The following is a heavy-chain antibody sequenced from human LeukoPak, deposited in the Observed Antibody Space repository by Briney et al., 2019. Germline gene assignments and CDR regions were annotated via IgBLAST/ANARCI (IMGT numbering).Heavy chain of an antibody. CDR1: GFTFSSYS. CDR3: AREGTPYCFDP. V-gene: IGHV3-21*01. CDR2: ISSSSSYI. J-gene: IGHJ5*02. D-gene: IGHD3-10*01. Sequence: PGGSLRLFCAASGFTFSSYSMNWGRQAPGKGLEWVSTISSSSSYIYYADSVKGRFTISRDNAKNSQYLQMNSLRAEDTAVYYCAREGTPYCFDPWGQGTLVTVSS.